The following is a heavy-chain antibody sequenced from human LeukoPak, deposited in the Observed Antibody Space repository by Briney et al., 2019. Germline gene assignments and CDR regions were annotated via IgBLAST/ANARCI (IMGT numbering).Heavy chain of an antibody. J-gene: IGHJ5*02. CDR2: IYTSGST. Sequence: SETLSLTCTVSGGSISSGSYYWSWIRQPAGKGLEWTGRIYTSGSTNYNPSLKSRVTISVDTSKNQFSLKLSSVTAADTAVYYCAREEGYSSSSLWFDPWGQGTLVTISS. D-gene: IGHD6-6*01. CDR1: GGSISSGSYY. V-gene: IGHV4-61*02. CDR3: AREEGYSSSSLWFDP.